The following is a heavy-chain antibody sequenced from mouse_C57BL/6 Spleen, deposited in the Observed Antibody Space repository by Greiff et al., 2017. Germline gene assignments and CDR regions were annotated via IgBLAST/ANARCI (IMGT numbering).Heavy chain of an antibody. CDR3: ARDTTVVATDY. CDR2: ISDGGSYT. V-gene: IGHV5-4*01. D-gene: IGHD1-1*01. Sequence: EVQLVESGGGLVKPGGSLKLSCAASGFTFSSYAMSWVRQTPEKRLEWVATISDGGSYTYYPDNVKGRFTISRDNAKNNLYLQMSHLKSEDTAMYYCARDTTVVATDYWGQGTTLTVSS. J-gene: IGHJ2*01. CDR1: GFTFSSYA.